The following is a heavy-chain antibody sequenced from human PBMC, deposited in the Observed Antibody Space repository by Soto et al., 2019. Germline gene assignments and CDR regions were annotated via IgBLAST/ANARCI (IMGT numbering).Heavy chain of an antibody. CDR1: GFTFSTYA. Sequence: EVQLLESGGGLVQPGGSLRLSCAASGFTFSTYAMSWVRQTPGKGLEWVSGIGGGDDDRYYADSVKGRFTISRDNSKNTLYLQMNSLRAEDTAVYYCAREGCSSTSCYPYFDYWGQGTLVTVSS. D-gene: IGHD2-2*01. CDR2: IGGGDDDR. V-gene: IGHV3-23*01. J-gene: IGHJ4*02. CDR3: AREGCSSTSCYPYFDY.